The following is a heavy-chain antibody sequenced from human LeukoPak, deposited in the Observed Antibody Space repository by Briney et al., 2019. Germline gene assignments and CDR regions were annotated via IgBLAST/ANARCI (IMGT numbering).Heavy chain of an antibody. J-gene: IGHJ5*02. CDR2: ISYDGSNK. Sequence: PGGSLRLSCAASGFTFSSYAMHWVRQAPGKGLEWVAVISYDGSNKYYADSVKGRFTISRDNSKNTLYLQMNSQRAEDTAVYYCARDQKNYYYDSSGRGFDPWGQGTLVTVSS. CDR1: GFTFSSYA. CDR3: ARDQKNYYYDSSGRGFDP. D-gene: IGHD3-22*01. V-gene: IGHV3-30-3*01.